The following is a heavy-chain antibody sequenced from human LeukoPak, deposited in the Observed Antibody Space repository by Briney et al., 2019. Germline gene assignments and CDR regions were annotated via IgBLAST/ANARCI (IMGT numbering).Heavy chain of an antibody. CDR2: IWCDGSNK. Sequence: GGSLRLSCAASGFTFSSYGMHWVRQAPGKGLEWVAVIWCDGSNKYYADSVKGRFTISRDNSKNTLYLQMNSLRAEDTAVYYCARDNFRFGSGSHDYWGQGTLVTVSS. J-gene: IGHJ4*02. CDR1: GFTFSSYG. CDR3: ARDNFRFGSGSHDY. D-gene: IGHD3-10*01. V-gene: IGHV3-33*01.